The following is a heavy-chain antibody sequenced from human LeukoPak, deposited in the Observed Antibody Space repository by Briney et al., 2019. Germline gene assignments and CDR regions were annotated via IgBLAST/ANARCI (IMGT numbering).Heavy chain of an antibody. V-gene: IGHV3-15*01. D-gene: IGHD3-9*01. CDR3: TTDYYYDILTGYYTPLDYFDY. J-gene: IGHJ4*02. Sequence: GGSLRLSCIASGFTFSNAWMSWVRQVPGKGLEWLGRIKSKTDGGTTDYAAPVKGRFTISRDDSKNTLYLQMNSLKTEDTAVYYCTTDYYYDILTGYYTPLDYFDYWGQGTLVTVSS. CDR1: GFTFSNAW. CDR2: IKSKTDGGTT.